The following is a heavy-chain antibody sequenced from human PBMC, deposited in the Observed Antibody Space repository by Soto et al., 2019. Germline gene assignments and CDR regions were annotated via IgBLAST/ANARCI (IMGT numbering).Heavy chain of an antibody. V-gene: IGHV1-46*01. D-gene: IGHD3-10*01. CDR1: GYTFTSYY. CDR2: INPSGGST. Sequence: ASVKVSCKASGYTFTSYYMHWVRQAPGQGLEWMGIINPSGGSTSYAQKFQGRVTMTRDTSTSTVYMELGSLGSEDTAVYYCARDSNPPSGDFLSLMFWGQGTLVTVSS. J-gene: IGHJ4*02. CDR3: ARDSNPPSGDFLSLMF.